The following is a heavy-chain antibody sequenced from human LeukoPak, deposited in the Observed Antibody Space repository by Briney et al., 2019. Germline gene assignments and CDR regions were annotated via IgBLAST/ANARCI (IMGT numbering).Heavy chain of an antibody. V-gene: IGHV3-53*01. CDR2: IHSDGTT. D-gene: IGHD6-19*01. CDR3: VREGTPGRQFFDL. J-gene: IGHJ2*01. CDR1: EFSVSSNY. Sequence: GGSLRLSCAASEFSVSSNYMTWVRQAPGEGLEWVSVIHSDGTTYYADSVRGRFTNSTDNFKNSLFLQMNSMGADDTAVYYCVREGTPGRQFFDLWGRGTLVTVSS.